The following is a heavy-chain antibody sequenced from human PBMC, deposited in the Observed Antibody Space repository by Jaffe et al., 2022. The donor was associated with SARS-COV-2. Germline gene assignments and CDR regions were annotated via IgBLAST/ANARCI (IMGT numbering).Heavy chain of an antibody. D-gene: IGHD5-18*01. CDR3: TTEEGGYSYGGFCDY. CDR1: GFTFSNAW. J-gene: IGHJ4*02. CDR2: IKSKTDGGTT. Sequence: EVQLVESGGGLVKPGGSLRLSCAASGFTFSNAWMSWVRQAPGKGLEWVGRIKSKTDGGTTDYAAPVKGRFTISRDDSKNTLYLQMNSLKTEDTAVYYCTTEEGGYSYGGFCDYWGQGTLVTVSS. V-gene: IGHV3-15*01.